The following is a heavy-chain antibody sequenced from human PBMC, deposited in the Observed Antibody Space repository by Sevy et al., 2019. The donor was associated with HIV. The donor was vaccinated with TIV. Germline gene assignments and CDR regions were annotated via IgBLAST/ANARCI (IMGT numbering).Heavy chain of an antibody. J-gene: IGHJ5*02. Sequence: SETLSLTCSVSGGSISSTSYYWGWIRQPPGKGLEWIGTIYYTGNTYYNPSLKSRVTISVDTSKNRFSLKLSSVTAADTAVYYCARQSWYTSVRFWFDPWGQGTLVTVSS. D-gene: IGHD6-19*01. CDR3: ARQSWYTSVRFWFDP. CDR1: GGSISSTSYY. CDR2: IYYTGNT. V-gene: IGHV4-39*01.